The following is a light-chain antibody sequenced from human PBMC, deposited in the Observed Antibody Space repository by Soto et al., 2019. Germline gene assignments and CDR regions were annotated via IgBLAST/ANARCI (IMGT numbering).Light chain of an antibody. V-gene: IGKV1-13*02. CDR3: RQFNSYPIT. CDR2: NVS. CDR1: QGVQNR. Sequence: AIQLTQSPSSLSASVGDTVTITCRASQGVQNRLTWYQQKPGKPPKLFISNVSNLENGVPSRFSGSGSGTDFTLPINSLQPGDFATYYCRQFNSYPITFGQGTRL. J-gene: IGKJ5*01.